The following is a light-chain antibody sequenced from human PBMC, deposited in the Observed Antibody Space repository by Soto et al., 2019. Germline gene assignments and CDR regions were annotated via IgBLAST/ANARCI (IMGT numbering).Light chain of an antibody. Sequence: EIVLTQSPATLSLSPGERATLSCRASQSVDSNYLAWYQQKPGQAPRLLIYAASSRATGIPDRFSGSGSGTDFTLTIHRLEPEDFAVYYCQQYDNSLYTFGHGTKLEIK. V-gene: IGKV3-20*01. CDR1: QSVDSNY. J-gene: IGKJ2*01. CDR2: AAS. CDR3: QQYDNSLYT.